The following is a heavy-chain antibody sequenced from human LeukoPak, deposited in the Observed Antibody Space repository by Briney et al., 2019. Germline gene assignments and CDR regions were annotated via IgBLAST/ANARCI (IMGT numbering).Heavy chain of an antibody. CDR1: GYTFTHFY. CDR3: AANVETGRGDFDI. V-gene: IGHV1-2*02. Sequence: ASLTVSCKASGYTFTHFYIHWVRQAPGQGLEWLGWIDPNNDYIDYAQKFQGRVTMTRDTSIDTAYMQVTGLRYDDTAVYYCAANVETGRGDFDIWGQGTLVTVSS. D-gene: IGHD1-14*01. J-gene: IGHJ3*02. CDR2: IDPNNDYI.